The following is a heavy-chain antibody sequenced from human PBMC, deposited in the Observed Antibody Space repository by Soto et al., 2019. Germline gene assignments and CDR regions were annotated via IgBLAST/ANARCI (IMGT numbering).Heavy chain of an antibody. CDR3: AKGIAAAGTNYYYGMDV. Sequence: ASVKVSCKASGYTFTGYYMHWVRQAPGQGLEWMGWINPNSGGTNYAQKFQGWVTMTRDTSISTAYMELSRLRSDDTAVYYCAKGIAAAGTNYYYGMDVWGQGTTVTVSS. CDR2: INPNSGGT. D-gene: IGHD6-13*01. CDR1: GYTFTGYY. V-gene: IGHV1-2*04. J-gene: IGHJ6*02.